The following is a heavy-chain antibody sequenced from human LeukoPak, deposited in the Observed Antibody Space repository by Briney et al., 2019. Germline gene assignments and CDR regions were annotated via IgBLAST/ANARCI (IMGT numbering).Heavy chain of an antibody. D-gene: IGHD3-22*01. V-gene: IGHV1-46*01. CDR1: GYTFISYY. CDR3: ARCGRFYDSSGYLDY. J-gene: IGHJ4*02. Sequence: ASVKVSCKASGYTFISYYIHWVRQAPGQGLELMGIINPSGGSTNYAQKFQGRVTMTRDTSTSTVYMELSSLRSEDTAMYYCARCGRFYDSSGYLDYWGQGILVTVSS. CDR2: INPSGGST.